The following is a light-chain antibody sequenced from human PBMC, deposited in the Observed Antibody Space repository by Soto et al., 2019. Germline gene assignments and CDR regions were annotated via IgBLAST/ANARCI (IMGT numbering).Light chain of an antibody. CDR2: GAS. CDR3: QQYNSWLWT. Sequence: EIVITQSPATLSVSPGEGATLSCRASQSVSSKLAWYQQKPGQAPRLLIYGASTRATGIPARFSSSGSGTEFTLIISSLQSEDSAVYYCQQYNSWLWTFGQGTKVDIK. CDR1: QSVSSK. J-gene: IGKJ1*01. V-gene: IGKV3-15*01.